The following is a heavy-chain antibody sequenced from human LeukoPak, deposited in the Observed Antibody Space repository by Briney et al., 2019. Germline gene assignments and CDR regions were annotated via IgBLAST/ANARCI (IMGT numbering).Heavy chain of an antibody. CDR1: GFTFSSYA. J-gene: IGHJ4*02. Sequence: AGGSLRLSCAASGFTFSSYAMSWVRQAPGKGLEWVSAISGSGGSTYYADSVKGRFTISRDNSKNTLYLQMNSLRAEDTAVYYCAKANYDSSGYYYVALGCWGQGTLVTVSS. D-gene: IGHD3-22*01. CDR3: AKANYDSSGYYYVALGC. CDR2: ISGSGGST. V-gene: IGHV3-23*01.